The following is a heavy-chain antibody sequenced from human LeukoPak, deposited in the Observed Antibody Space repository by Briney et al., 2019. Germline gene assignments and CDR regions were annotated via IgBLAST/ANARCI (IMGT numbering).Heavy chain of an antibody. Sequence: GASVKVSCKASGYTFTGYYMHWVRQAPGQGLEWMGWINPNSGGTNYAQKLQGRVTMTRDTSISTAYMELSRLRSDDTAVYYCARDLKYYDILTGYSPSYYFDYWGQGTLVTVSS. D-gene: IGHD3-9*01. V-gene: IGHV1-2*02. J-gene: IGHJ4*02. CDR3: ARDLKYYDILTGYSPSYYFDY. CDR1: GYTFTGYY. CDR2: INPNSGGT.